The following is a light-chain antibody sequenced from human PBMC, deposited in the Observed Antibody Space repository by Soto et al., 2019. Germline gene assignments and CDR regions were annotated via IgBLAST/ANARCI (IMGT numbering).Light chain of an antibody. CDR2: EVS. J-gene: IGLJ1*01. CDR1: NSDVGIYDF. CDR3: ISYTSDDVRYV. Sequence: QSALTQPASVSGTPGQSITISCTGSNSDVGIYDFVSWYQHHPGRAPKLIVSEVSHRPSGVSNRFSGPKSGNTASLTISGLQSEDDADYYCISYTSDDVRYVFCTGTKLTVL. V-gene: IGLV2-14*01.